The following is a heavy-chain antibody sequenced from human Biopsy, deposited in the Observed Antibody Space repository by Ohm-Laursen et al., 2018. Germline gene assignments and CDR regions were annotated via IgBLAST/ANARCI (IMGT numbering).Heavy chain of an antibody. CDR2: IYSSGST. J-gene: IGHJ3*02. D-gene: IGHD3-22*01. V-gene: IGHV4-4*07. CDR1: GGSLSSYY. CDR3: ARWTPEYDSSRYYLDAFDI. Sequence: SDTLYLTCTVSGGSLSSYYWSWIRQPAGKGLEWIGRIYSSGSTNYNPSLKSRVTLSMDTSKRQFSLKLSFVTAADTAVYYCARWTPEYDSSRYYLDAFDIWGQGTKVTVSS.